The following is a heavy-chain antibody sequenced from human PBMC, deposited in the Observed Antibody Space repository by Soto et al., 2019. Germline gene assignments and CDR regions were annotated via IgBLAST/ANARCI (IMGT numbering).Heavy chain of an antibody. J-gene: IGHJ5*02. CDR3: AREDDSSGYYTP. CDR2: LIPIFGTA. D-gene: IGHD3-22*01. CDR1: GGTFSSYA. Sequence: QVQLVQSGAEVKKPGSSVKVSCKASGGTFSSYAISWVRQAPGQGLEWMGGLIPIFGTANYAQKFQGRVTIPADESTRTADMELSSLRSEDTAVYYCAREDDSSGYYTPWGEGTLVTVSS. V-gene: IGHV1-69*01.